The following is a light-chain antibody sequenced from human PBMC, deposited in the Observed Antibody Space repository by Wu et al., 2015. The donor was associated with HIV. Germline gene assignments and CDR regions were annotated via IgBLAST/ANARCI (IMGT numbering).Light chain of an antibody. V-gene: IGKV3-20*01. J-gene: IGKJ1*01. Sequence: EIVLTQSPGTLPLSPGERATLSCRASQSISVNYLAWYQQKPGQAPRLLIFGVSNRATGIPARFSGSGSGTDFTLTISRLGPEDFAVYYCQHYDPSSPWAFGQGTRVEIK. CDR3: QHYDPSSPWA. CDR2: GVS. CDR1: QSISVNY.